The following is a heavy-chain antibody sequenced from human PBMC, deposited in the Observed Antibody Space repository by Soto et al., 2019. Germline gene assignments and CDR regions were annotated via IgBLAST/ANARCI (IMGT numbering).Heavy chain of an antibody. V-gene: IGHV3-11*01. Sequence: PGGSLRLSCAASGLSFSDYYMSWIRQAPGKGLEWISYISTSSSSIYYADSVKGRFTISRDNAKNSLYLQMNSLRVDDTAVYYCARDDFWSGYYRYFDYWGQGALVTVSS. J-gene: IGHJ4*02. CDR3: ARDDFWSGYYRYFDY. D-gene: IGHD3-3*01. CDR2: ISTSSSSI. CDR1: GLSFSDYY.